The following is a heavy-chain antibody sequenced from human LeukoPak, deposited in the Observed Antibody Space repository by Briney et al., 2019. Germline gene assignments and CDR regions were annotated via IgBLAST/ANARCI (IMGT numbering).Heavy chain of an antibody. V-gene: IGHV4-34*01. CDR3: ARSRGQLVRYYYYGMDV. Sequence: SETLSLTCAVYGGSFSGYYWSWIRQPPGKGLEWIGEINHSGSTNYNPSLKSRVTISVDTSKNQFSLKLSSVTAADTAVYYCARSRGQLVRYYYYGMDVWDQGTTVTVSS. D-gene: IGHD6-13*01. CDR1: GGSFSGYY. CDR2: INHSGST. J-gene: IGHJ6*02.